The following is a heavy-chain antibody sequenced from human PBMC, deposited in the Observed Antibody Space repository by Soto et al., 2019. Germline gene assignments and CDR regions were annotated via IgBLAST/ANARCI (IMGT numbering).Heavy chain of an antibody. CDR3: ARHPPYYDILTGNYRAENWFDS. CDR1: DGSISSYY. Sequence: SETLSLTCTVSDGSISSYYWSWIRQPPGKGLEWIGYIYNSGSTNYNPSLKSRVTISVDTSKNQFSLKLSSVTAADTAVYYCARHPPYYDILTGNYRAENWFDSWGQGTLVTVSS. J-gene: IGHJ5*01. D-gene: IGHD3-9*01. V-gene: IGHV4-59*08. CDR2: IYNSGST.